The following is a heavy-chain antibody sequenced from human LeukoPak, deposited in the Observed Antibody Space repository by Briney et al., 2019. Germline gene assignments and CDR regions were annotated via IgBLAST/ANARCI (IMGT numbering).Heavy chain of an antibody. CDR1: GYTFTSYY. CDR2: INPSGGST. Sequence: ASVTVSCKASGYTFTSYYMHWVRQPPGQGLEWMGIINPSGGSTSYAQKFQGRVTMTRDTSTSTVYMELSSLRSEDTAVYYCARDKFQVVVAATRGFDPWGQGTLVTVSS. J-gene: IGHJ5*02. CDR3: ARDKFQVVVAATRGFDP. D-gene: IGHD2-15*01. V-gene: IGHV1-46*01.